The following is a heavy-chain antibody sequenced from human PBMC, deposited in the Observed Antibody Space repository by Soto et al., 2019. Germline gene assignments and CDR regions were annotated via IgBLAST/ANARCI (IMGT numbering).Heavy chain of an antibody. V-gene: IGHV4-4*02. CDR1: GGSISSSNW. CDR2: IYHSGST. D-gene: IGHD1-26*01. Sequence: QVQLQESGPGLVKPSGTLSLTCAVSGGSISSSNWWSWVRQPPGKGLEWIGEIYHSGSTNYNPSLKSRVAISVAKSKNQFSLTLSSVTAADTAVYYCARVSGSYYYGMAVWGQGTTVTVSS. CDR3: ARVSGSYYYGMAV. J-gene: IGHJ6*02.